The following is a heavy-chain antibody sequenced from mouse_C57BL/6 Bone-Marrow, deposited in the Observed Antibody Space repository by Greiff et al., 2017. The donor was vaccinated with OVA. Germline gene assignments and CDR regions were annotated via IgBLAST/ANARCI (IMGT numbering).Heavy chain of an antibody. CDR3: ARVPYYYGRGDYFDY. D-gene: IGHD1-1*01. J-gene: IGHJ2*01. V-gene: IGHV5-4*03. Sequence: EVKVVESGGGLVKPGGSLKLSCAASGFTFSSYAMSWVRQTPEKRLEWVATISDGGSYTYYPDNVKGRFTISRDNAKNNLYLQMSHLKSEDTAMYYCARVPYYYGRGDYFDYWGQGTTLTVSS. CDR1: GFTFSSYA. CDR2: ISDGGSYT.